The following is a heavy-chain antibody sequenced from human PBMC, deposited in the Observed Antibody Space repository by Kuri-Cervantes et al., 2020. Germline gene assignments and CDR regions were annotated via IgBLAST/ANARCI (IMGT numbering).Heavy chain of an antibody. CDR2: IKQDGSEK. Sequence: GESLKISCAASGFTFSSYAMHWVRQAPGKGLEWVANIKQDGSEKYYVDSVKGRFTISRDNAKNSLYLQMNSLRAEDTAVYYCATWTFPPPTPHDYWGQGTLVTVSS. J-gene: IGHJ4*02. D-gene: IGHD1-1*01. V-gene: IGHV3-7*01. CDR1: GFTFSSYA. CDR3: ATWTFPPPTPHDY.